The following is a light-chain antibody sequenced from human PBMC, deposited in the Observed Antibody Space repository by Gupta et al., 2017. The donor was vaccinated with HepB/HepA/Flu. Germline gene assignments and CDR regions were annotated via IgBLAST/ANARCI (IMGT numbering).Light chain of an antibody. Sequence: EIVLTQSPGTLSLSPGERATLSCRASQSVSSSYLAWYQQKPGQAPRLLIYGASSRATGIPDRFSGSGSGTXFTLTIXRLEPEDFAVYYCQQEGSSPRSFGXGTKLEIK. CDR3: QQEGSSPRS. J-gene: IGKJ2*04. CDR2: GAS. V-gene: IGKV3-20*01. CDR1: QSVSSSY.